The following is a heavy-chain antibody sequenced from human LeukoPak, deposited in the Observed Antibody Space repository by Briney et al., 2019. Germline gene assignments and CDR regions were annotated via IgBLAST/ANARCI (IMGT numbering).Heavy chain of an antibody. CDR1: GCSISSSSYY. V-gene: IGHV4-39*06. CDR2: INHSGSN. D-gene: IGHD6-19*01. CDR3: ARGLSGWYRYMDV. Sequence: SETLSLTCTVSGCSISSSSYYCSWSRQPPGKGLEWIGEINHSGSNNYNPSLKSLGIISVETYNNQFPLLLSSVTAADTAVYYCARGLSGWYRYMDVWGKGTTVTVSS. J-gene: IGHJ6*03.